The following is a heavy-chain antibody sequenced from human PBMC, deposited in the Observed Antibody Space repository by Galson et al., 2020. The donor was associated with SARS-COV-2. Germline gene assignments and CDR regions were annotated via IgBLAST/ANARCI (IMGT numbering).Heavy chain of an antibody. V-gene: IGHV4-39*07. D-gene: IGHD3-10*01. CDR2: IYYSGST. Sequence: SETLSLTCTVSGGSISSSSYYWGWIRQPPGKGLEWIGSIYYSGSTYYNPSLKSRVTISVDTSKNQFSLKLSSVTAADTAVYYCARDRRALYYYGSGSTFDIWGQGTMVTVSS. CDR1: GGSISSSSYY. CDR3: ARDRRALYYYGSGSTFDI. J-gene: IGHJ3*02.